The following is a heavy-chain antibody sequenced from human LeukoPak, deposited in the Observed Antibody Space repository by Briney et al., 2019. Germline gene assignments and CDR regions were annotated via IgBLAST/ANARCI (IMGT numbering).Heavy chain of an antibody. J-gene: IGHJ5*02. D-gene: IGHD3-10*01. CDR3: ARERESYYYGSGSYGPGPFDP. V-gene: IGHV4-30-4*01. CDR1: GGCISSGDYY. CDR2: IYYSGST. Sequence: PSETLSLTCTVSGGCISSGDYYWSWIRQPPGKGLEWIGYIYYSGSTYYNPSLKSRVTISVDTSKNQFSLKLSSVTAADTAVYYCARERESYYYGSGSYGPGPFDPWGQGTLVTVSS.